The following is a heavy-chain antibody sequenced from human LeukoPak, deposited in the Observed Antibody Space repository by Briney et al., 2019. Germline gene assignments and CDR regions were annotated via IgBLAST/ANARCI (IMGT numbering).Heavy chain of an antibody. J-gene: IGHJ5*02. Sequence: SETLSLTCAVYGGSFSGYYWSWIRQPPGKGLEWIGEINHSGSTNYNPSLKSRVTISVDTSKNQFSLTLSSVTAADTAVYYCARTSIYYDSSGYRSWGQGTLVTVSS. V-gene: IGHV4-34*01. CDR1: GGSFSGYY. CDR2: INHSGST. D-gene: IGHD3-22*01. CDR3: ARTSIYYDSSGYRS.